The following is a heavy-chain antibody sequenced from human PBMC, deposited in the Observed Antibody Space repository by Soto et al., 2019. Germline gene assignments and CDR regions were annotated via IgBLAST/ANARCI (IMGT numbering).Heavy chain of an antibody. CDR2: ISQDGSAK. J-gene: IGHJ4*02. CDR1: GFSFSDYW. D-gene: IGHD6-13*01. V-gene: IGHV3-7*05. Sequence: GSLRLSCAASGFSFSDYWMSWVRQAPGKGLEWVAYISQDGSAKDYVNSVKGRFTISRDNAKTSLYLEMNSLRAEDTALYYCVRSADWGQGTLVTVSS. CDR3: VRSAD.